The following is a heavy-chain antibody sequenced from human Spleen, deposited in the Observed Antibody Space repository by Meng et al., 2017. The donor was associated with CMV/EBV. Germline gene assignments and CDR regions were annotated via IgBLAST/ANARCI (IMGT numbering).Heavy chain of an antibody. V-gene: IGHV3-23*01. CDR3: AKANGNRAFDY. J-gene: IGHJ4*02. CDR2: ISGSGNTA. CDR1: RFTFSNFA. D-gene: IGHD4-23*01. Sequence: GESLKISCAVSRFTFSNFAMSWVRQAPGKGLEWVSTISGSGNTAYFPDSVKGRFTVSRDNSKNMLYLQMNSLRAEDTAIYYCAKANGNRAFDYWGQGMLVTVSS.